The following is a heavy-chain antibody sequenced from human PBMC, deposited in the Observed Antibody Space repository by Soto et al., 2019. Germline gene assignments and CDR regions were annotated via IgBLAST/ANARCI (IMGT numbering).Heavy chain of an antibody. J-gene: IGHJ3*02. CDR1: GGSVSSGSYY. V-gene: IGHV4-61*01. CDR3: ARAGSYYDSPWGAFDI. Sequence: LSLTCTVSGGSVSSGSYYWSWIRQPPGKGLEWIVYIYYSGSTNYNPSLKSRVTISVDTSKNQFSLKLSSVTAADTAVYYCARAGSYYDSPWGAFDIWGQGTMVSVSS. CDR2: IYYSGST. D-gene: IGHD3-22*01.